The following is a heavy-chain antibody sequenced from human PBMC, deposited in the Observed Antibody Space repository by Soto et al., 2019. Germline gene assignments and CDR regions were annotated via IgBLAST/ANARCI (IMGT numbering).Heavy chain of an antibody. J-gene: IGHJ3*02. CDR3: ARDFGSSGWYGAFDI. D-gene: IGHD6-19*01. CDR1: GYTFTSYA. Sequence: ASVKVSCKASGYTFTSYAMHWVRQAPGQRLEWMGWINAGNGNTKYSQKFQGRVTITRDTSASTAYMELSSLRSEDTAVYYCARDFGSSGWYGAFDIWGQGTMVTVSS. CDR2: INAGNGNT. V-gene: IGHV1-3*01.